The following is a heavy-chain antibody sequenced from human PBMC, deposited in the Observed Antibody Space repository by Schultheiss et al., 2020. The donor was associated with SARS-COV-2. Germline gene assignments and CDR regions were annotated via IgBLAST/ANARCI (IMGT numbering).Heavy chain of an antibody. D-gene: IGHD2-15*01. V-gene: IGHV4-39*07. CDR3: ARYGGVAY. CDR1: GGSISSYY. J-gene: IGHJ4*02. Sequence: SQTLSLTCTVSGGSISSYYWGWIRQPPGKGLEWIGSIYYSGSTYYNPSLKSRVTISVDTSKNQFSLRLSSVTAADTAVYYCARYGGVAYWGQGTLVTVSS. CDR2: IYYSGST.